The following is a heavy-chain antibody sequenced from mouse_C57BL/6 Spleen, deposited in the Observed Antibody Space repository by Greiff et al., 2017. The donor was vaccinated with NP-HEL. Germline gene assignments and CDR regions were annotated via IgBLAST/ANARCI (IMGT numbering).Heavy chain of an antibody. Sequence: QVQLQQPGAELVKPGASVKLSCKASGYTFTSYWMQWVKQRPGQGLEWIGEIDPSDSYTNYNQKFKGKATLTVDTSSSTAYMQLSSLTSEDSAVYYGARRGGRGAWFAYWGQGTLVTVSA. V-gene: IGHV1-50*01. CDR2: IDPSDSYT. D-gene: IGHD3-3*01. J-gene: IGHJ3*01. CDR3: ARRGGRGAWFAY. CDR1: GYTFTSYW.